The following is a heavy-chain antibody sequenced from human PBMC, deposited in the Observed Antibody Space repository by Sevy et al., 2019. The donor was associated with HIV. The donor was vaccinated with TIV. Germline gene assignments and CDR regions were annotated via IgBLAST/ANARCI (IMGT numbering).Heavy chain of an antibody. J-gene: IGHJ4*02. Sequence: ASVKVSCKASGYTFIDYYIHWVRQAPGQGLECMGIINSSGGGTNYAQKFQGRVTMSRDTSTSTVYMELSSLRSDDTAVYYCARVDSCGGDCYYFDFWGQRTLVTVSS. CDR1: GYTFIDYY. CDR2: INSSGGGT. D-gene: IGHD2-21*02. V-gene: IGHV1-46*01. CDR3: ARVDSCGGDCYYFDF.